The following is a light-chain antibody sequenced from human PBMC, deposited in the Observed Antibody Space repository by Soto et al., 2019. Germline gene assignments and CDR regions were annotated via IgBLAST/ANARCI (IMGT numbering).Light chain of an antibody. CDR3: QQTDSPPWT. CDR1: QAISTY. CDR2: AAS. J-gene: IGKJ1*01. V-gene: IGKV1-39*01. Sequence: DIQMTQSPSSLSASIGDNLTITCRASQAISTYLNWYQQKPGKAPKLMINAASSLQSGVPSRFSGSGSGTDFTLSISSLHPEDFATYYCQQTDSPPWTFGLGTKVE.